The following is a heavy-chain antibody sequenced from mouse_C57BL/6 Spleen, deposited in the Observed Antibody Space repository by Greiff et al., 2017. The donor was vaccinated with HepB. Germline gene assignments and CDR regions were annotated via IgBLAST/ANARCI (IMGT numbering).Heavy chain of an antibody. J-gene: IGHJ1*03. V-gene: IGHV1-42*01. CDR3: ARFPHYYGSSYWYFDV. D-gene: IGHD1-1*01. CDR1: GYSFTGYY. Sequence: EVKLVESGPELVKPGASVKISCKASGYSFTGYYMNWVKQSPEKSLEWIGEINPSTGGTTYNQKFKAKATLTVDKSSSTAYMQLKSLTSEDSAVYYCARFPHYYGSSYWYFDVWGTGTTVTVSS. CDR2: INPSTGGT.